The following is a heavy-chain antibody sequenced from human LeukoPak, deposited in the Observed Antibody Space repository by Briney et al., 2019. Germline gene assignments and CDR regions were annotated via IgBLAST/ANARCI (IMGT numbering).Heavy chain of an antibody. Sequence: SETLSLTCTVSGGSISSGGYYWSWIRQHPGKGLEWIGYIYYSGSTYYNPSLKSRVTISLDTSKNQFSLKLSSVTAADTAVYYCARGGAVTTSSWFDPWGQGTLVTVSS. CDR3: ARGGAVTTSSWFDP. V-gene: IGHV4-31*03. J-gene: IGHJ5*02. CDR1: GGSISSGGYY. CDR2: IYYSGST. D-gene: IGHD4-17*01.